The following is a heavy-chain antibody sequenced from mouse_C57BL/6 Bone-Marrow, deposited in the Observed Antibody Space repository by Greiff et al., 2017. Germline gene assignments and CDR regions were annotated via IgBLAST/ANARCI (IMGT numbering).Heavy chain of an antibody. CDR3: AREGVYYGNFALFAY. CDR2: IYPSDSET. V-gene: IGHV1-61*01. Sequence: QVQLQQPGAELVRPGSSVKLSCKASGYTFTSYWMDWVKQRPGQGLEWIGNIYPSDSETHYNQKFKDKATLTVDKSSSTAYMQLSSLTSEDSAVYYCAREGVYYGNFALFAYFGQGTLVTVSA. CDR1: GYTFTSYW. J-gene: IGHJ3*01. D-gene: IGHD2-1*01.